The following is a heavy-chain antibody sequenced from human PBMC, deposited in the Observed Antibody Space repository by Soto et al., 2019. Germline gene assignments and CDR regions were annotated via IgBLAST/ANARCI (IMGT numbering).Heavy chain of an antibody. CDR3: ARDLITMIVVVPSTDGMDV. D-gene: IGHD3-22*01. J-gene: IGHJ6*02. V-gene: IGHV1-18*04. CDR2: ISAYNGNT. CDR1: GYTFTSYG. Sequence: ASVKVSCKASGYTFTSYGISWVRQAPGQGLEWMGWISAYNGNTNYAQKLQGRVTMTTDTSTSTAYMELRSLRSDDTAVYYCARDLITMIVVVPSTDGMDVWGQGTTVTVYS.